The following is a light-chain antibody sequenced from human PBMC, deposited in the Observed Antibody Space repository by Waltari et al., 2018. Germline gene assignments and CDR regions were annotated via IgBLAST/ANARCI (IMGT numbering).Light chain of an antibody. CDR2: ASS. J-gene: IGKJ2*01. V-gene: IGKV1-NL1*01. CDR1: QAISGS. Sequence: DIQMTQSPSSLSASVGDRVTITCRASQAISGSLAWYQQKAQKGPKRLLFASSTLESGVPSRFSGRGSGADYTLTIISLQPEDCATYFCQQYYSTPYTFGQGTKL. CDR3: QQYYSTPYT.